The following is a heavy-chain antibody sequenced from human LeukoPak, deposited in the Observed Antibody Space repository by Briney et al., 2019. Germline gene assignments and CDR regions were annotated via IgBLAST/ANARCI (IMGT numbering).Heavy chain of an antibody. Sequence: ASVKVSCKASGYTFTSYGISWVRQAPGQGLEWRGCISAHNGNTNYAHKLQGSVTMTTDPSTSTAYMELSSLRSDDTAVYYCARGLRDIVVVPALIWGYYYGMDVWGEGTTVTVSS. CDR2: ISAHNGNT. D-gene: IGHD2-2*01. V-gene: IGHV1-18*01. CDR3: ARGLRDIVVVPALIWGYYYGMDV. J-gene: IGHJ6*04. CDR1: GYTFTSYG.